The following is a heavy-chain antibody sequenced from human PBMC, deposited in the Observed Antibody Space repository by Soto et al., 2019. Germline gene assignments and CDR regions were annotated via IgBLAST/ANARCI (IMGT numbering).Heavy chain of an antibody. CDR2: MNTDAGRT. V-gene: IGHV3-74*01. Sequence: EVQLVESGGGLVQPGGSLRPSCAASGFTFGVHWMNWVRQAQGKGLGWVSRMNTDAGRTKYADSAQGRFTSSRDDAKSSLYMQMNNLRAEDTAVYYCVRGDGDNYDGHGYLGRHWGQGTLVTVSS. CDR1: GFTFGVHW. CDR3: VRGDGDNYDGHGYLGRH. J-gene: IGHJ4*02. D-gene: IGHD3-22*01.